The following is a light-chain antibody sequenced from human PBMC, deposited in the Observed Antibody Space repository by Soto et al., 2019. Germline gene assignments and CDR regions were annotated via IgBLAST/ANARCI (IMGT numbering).Light chain of an antibody. CDR1: QSINSY. CDR2: GAS. J-gene: IGKJ2*01. Sequence: DIQMTQSPSSLSASVGDRVTITCRASQSINSYLNWYQQKPGKAPKLLIYGASRLQSGVPSRFSGSGSGTDFTLTISSLQPEDFATYYCQQSNSSPYTFGQGTKLEIK. V-gene: IGKV1-39*01. CDR3: QQSNSSPYT.